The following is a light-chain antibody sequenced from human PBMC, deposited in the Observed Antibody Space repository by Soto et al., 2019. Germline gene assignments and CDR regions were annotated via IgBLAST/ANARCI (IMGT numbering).Light chain of an antibody. CDR1: QSVSSN. CDR2: DAS. V-gene: IGKV3-15*01. Sequence: EIVLTQSPGTLSLSPGERATLSCRASQSVSSNLAWYQQKPGQAPRLLIYDASTRATGIPARFSGSGSGTDFTLTIRGLQSEDFAVYYCKQYNNWPQTFGQGTKVDIK. CDR3: KQYNNWPQT. J-gene: IGKJ1*01.